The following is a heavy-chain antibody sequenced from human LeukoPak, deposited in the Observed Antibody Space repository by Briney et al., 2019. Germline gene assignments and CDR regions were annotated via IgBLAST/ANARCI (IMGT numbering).Heavy chain of an antibody. D-gene: IGHD2-2*01. V-gene: IGHV1-2*02. Sequence: GASVKVSCKASGYTFTGYYMHWVRQTPGQGLEWMGWINPNSGGTNYAQKFQGRVTMTRDTSISTAYMELSRLRSDDTAVYYCAREEEYQLQSALDCWGQGTLVTVSS. CDR1: GYTFTGYY. CDR2: INPNSGGT. J-gene: IGHJ4*02. CDR3: AREEEYQLQSALDC.